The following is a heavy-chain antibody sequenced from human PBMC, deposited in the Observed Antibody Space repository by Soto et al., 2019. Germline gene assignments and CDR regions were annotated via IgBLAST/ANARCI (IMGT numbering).Heavy chain of an antibody. Sequence: ESLKISCKGSGQDFNDYWIAWVRQMPGKGLEWMAVIYPRDSETRYSQSFQGHVSVSADTSLFTAYLQWTSLRASDTAMYYCARAPLAPRLKSGFDSWGQGAKVTV. CDR1: GQDFNDYW. D-gene: IGHD6-25*01. J-gene: IGHJ3*02. CDR3: ARAPLAPRLKSGFDS. V-gene: IGHV5-51*01. CDR2: IYPRDSET.